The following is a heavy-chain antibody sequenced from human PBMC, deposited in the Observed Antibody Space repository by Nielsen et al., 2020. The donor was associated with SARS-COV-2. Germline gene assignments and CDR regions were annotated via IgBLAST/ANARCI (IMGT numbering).Heavy chain of an antibody. CDR2: IYPGDSDT. CDR1: GYSFTSDW. CDR3: ARVDSTPRYFDY. J-gene: IGHJ4*02. D-gene: IGHD3-22*01. Sequence: KVSCKGSGYSFTSDWIGWVRQMPGKGLEWMGIIYPGDSDTRYSPSFQGQVTISADKSISTAYLQWSSLKASDTAMYYCARVDSTPRYFDYWGQGTLVTVSS. V-gene: IGHV5-51*01.